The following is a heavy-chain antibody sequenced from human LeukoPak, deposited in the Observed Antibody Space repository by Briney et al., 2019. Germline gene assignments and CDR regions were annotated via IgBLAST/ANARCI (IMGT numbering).Heavy chain of an antibody. J-gene: IGHJ4*02. CDR2: INTNTGNP. CDR3: ARDEPFRYYDSSGYALFDY. V-gene: IGHV7-4-1*02. D-gene: IGHD3-22*01. CDR1: GYTFTSYA. Sequence: ASVKVSCKASGYTFTSYAMNWVRQAPGRGLEWMGWINTNTGNPTYAQGFTGRFVFSLDTSVSTAYLQISSLKAEDTAVYYCARDEPFRYYDSSGYALFDYWGQGTLVTVSS.